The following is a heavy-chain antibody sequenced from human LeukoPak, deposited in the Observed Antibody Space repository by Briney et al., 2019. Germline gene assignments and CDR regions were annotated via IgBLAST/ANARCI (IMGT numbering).Heavy chain of an antibody. CDR2: INSDGSHT. V-gene: IGHV3-74*01. J-gene: IGHJ1*01. CDR1: EFTFNNYW. D-gene: IGHD6-19*01. Sequence: GGSLRLSCAASEFTFNNYWMHWVRQAPGKGLVWVSRINSDGSHTDYADSVKGRFTISRDNSKNTLYLQMNSPRPEDTAVYYCVKDQFSSGFEYFQHWGQGTLVTVSS. CDR3: VKDQFSSGFEYFQH.